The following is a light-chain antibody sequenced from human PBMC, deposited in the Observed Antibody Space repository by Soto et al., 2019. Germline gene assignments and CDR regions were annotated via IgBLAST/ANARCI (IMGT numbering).Light chain of an antibody. J-gene: IGLJ1*01. Sequence: QSVLTQPASVSGSPGQSITISCSGSSSNIGSNTVNWYQQLPGTAPKLLIHANNQRPSGVPDRFSGSKSGTSASLAISWLQSEEADYYCAAWDDSLNGYVFGTVTKVTVL. CDR2: ANN. V-gene: IGLV1-44*01. CDR3: AAWDDSLNGYV. CDR1: SSNIGSNT.